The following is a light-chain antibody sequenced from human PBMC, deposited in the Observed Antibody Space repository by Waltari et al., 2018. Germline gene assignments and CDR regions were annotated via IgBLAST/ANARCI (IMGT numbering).Light chain of an antibody. CDR2: KDT. Sequence: SYELTQPPSVSVSLGQTARIPCSGEDLEKRYVYWYQQTPGQVPDLIISKDTERPSGLPERFSGSSSGTVVTLTISGVQAEDESDYYCLSTDTSGTWVFGGGTKLIVL. V-gene: IGLV3-16*01. CDR3: LSTDTSGTWV. CDR1: DLEKRY. J-gene: IGLJ3*02.